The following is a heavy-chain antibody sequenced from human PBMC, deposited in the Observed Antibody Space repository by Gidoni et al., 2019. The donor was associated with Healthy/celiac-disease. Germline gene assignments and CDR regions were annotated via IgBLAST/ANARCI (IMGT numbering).Heavy chain of an antibody. J-gene: IGHJ4*02. CDR3: TRDRRGSSWYDY. Sequence: EVQLVESGGGLVQPGGSLRLSCAASGCTVSSNYMSWVRQAPGRGLEWVSVIYSGGSTYYADSMKGRFTISRDNSKNTLYLQMNSLRAEDTAVYYCTRDRRGSSWYDYWGQGTLVTVSS. CDR2: IYSGGST. D-gene: IGHD6-13*01. CDR1: GCTVSSNY. V-gene: IGHV3-66*01.